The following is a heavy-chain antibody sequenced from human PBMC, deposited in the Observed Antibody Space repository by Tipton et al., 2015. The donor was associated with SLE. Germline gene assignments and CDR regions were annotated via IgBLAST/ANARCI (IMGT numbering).Heavy chain of an antibody. CDR3: AKDEIVVIPAANDSYHSMDV. CDR2: IPFVGRT. CDR1: GASNSYYY. V-gene: IGHV4-4*07. J-gene: IGHJ6*03. Sequence: TLYLTCTVSGASNSYYYWSWIRQPAGKGPEWIGRIPFVGRTNYNPSLAGRVTISLDTSKNQVSLDLSSVTPADTAVYFCAKDEIVVIPAANDSYHSMDVWGRGTTVTVSS. D-gene: IGHD2-2*01.